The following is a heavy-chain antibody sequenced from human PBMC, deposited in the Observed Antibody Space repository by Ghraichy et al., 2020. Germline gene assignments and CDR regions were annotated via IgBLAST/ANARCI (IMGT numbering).Heavy chain of an antibody. V-gene: IGHV3-13*01. CDR1: GFTFSSYD. CDR3: ARATPFYWYFDL. CDR2: IGTVGDT. J-gene: IGHJ2*01. Sequence: GGSLRLSCAASGFTFSSYDMHWVRQATGKGLEWVSAIGTVGDTYYPGSVKGRFTISRENAKNSLYLQMNSLRAGDTAVYYCARATPFYWYFDLWGRGTLVTVSS.